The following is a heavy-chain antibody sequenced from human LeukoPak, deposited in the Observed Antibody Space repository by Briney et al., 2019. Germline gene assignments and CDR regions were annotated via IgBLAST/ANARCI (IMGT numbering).Heavy chain of an antibody. CDR1: GYTFTGYY. CDR2: INPNSGGT. CDR3: ARVFSPDYDSSFSWFDP. V-gene: IGHV1-2*02. Sequence: ASVKVSCKAYGYTFTGYYMHWVRQAPGQGLEWMGWINPNSGGTNCAQKFQGRVTMTRDTSISTAYMELSRLRSDDTAVYYCARVFSPDYDSSFSWFDPWGQGTLVTVSS. J-gene: IGHJ5*02. D-gene: IGHD3-22*01.